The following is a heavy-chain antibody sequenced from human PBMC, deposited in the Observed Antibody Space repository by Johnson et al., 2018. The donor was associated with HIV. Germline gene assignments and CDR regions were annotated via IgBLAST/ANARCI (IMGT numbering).Heavy chain of an antibody. V-gene: IGHV3-30-3*01. CDR3: AREGAAAGPTDAFDI. CDR1: GFTVSSNY. D-gene: IGHD6-13*01. Sequence: QEQLVESGGGLVQPGGSLRLSCAASGFTVSSNYMSWVRQAPGKGLEWVAVISYDGSNKYYADSVKGRFTISRDNSKNTLYLQMNSLRAEDTAVYYCAREGAAAGPTDAFDIWGQGTMVTVSS. J-gene: IGHJ3*02. CDR2: ISYDGSNK.